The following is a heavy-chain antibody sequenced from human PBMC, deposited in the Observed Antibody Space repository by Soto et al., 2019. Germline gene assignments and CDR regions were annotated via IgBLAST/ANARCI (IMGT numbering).Heavy chain of an antibody. CDR3: ARGRYSSSSCFAY. CDR1: GGSFSGYY. J-gene: IGHJ4*02. CDR2: INHSGST. D-gene: IGHD6-6*01. V-gene: IGHV4-34*01. Sequence: ETLSLTCAVYGGSFSGYYWSWIRQPPGKGLEWIGEINHSGSTNYNPSLKSRVTISVDTSKNQFSLKLSSVTAADTAVYYCARGRYSSSSCFAYWGQGTLVTVYS.